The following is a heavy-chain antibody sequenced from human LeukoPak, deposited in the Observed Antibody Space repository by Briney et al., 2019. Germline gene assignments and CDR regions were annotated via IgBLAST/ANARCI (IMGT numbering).Heavy chain of an antibody. J-gene: IGHJ6*02. CDR1: GYTFTGYY. V-gene: IGHV1-2*02. Sequence: ASVKVSCTASGYTFTGYYLHWVRQAPGQGLEWMGWINPNSGGTNYAQKFQGRVTMTRDTSISTAYMELSRLRSDDTAVYYCARDRGYCTNGVCYSGRYYYYGMDVWGQGTTVTVSS. CDR3: ARDRGYCTNGVCYSGRYYYYGMDV. CDR2: INPNSGGT. D-gene: IGHD2-8*01.